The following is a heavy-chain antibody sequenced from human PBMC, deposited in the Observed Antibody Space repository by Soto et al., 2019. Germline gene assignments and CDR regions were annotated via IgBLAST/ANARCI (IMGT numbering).Heavy chain of an antibody. CDR3: AREALLRLYYYYGMDV. J-gene: IGHJ6*02. CDR1: GYTFTSYG. D-gene: IGHD1-26*01. Sequence: QVLLVQSGAEVKKPGASVKVSCKASGYTFTSYGISWVRQAPGQGLEWMGWISAYNGNTNYAQKLQGRVTMTTDTSTSTAYMELRSPRSDDTAVYYCAREALLRLYYYYGMDVWGQGTTVTVSS. CDR2: ISAYNGNT. V-gene: IGHV1-18*01.